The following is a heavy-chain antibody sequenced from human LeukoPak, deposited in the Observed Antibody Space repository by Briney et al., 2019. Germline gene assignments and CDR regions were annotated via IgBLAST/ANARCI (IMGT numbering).Heavy chain of an antibody. CDR2: MNSDGSST. CDR1: GFTFSTYW. D-gene: IGHD1-26*01. V-gene: IGHV3-74*01. J-gene: IGHJ4*02. CDR3: ARDPSAFSGSYDY. Sequence: GGSLRLSCATSGFTFSTYWMHWVRQVPGKGLVWVSRMNSDGSSTRYADSVKGRFTISRDNVKNTLYLQMNSLRAEDTAVYFCARDPSAFSGSYDYWGQGTLVTVSS.